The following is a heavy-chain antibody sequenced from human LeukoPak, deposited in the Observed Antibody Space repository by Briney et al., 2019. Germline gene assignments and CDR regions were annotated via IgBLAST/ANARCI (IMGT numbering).Heavy chain of an antibody. CDR1: GFTFSDYY. D-gene: IGHD3-3*01. Sequence: GGSLRLSCAASGFTFSDYYMSWIRQAPGKGLEWVSYISSSGSTIYYADSVKGRFTISRDNAKNSLYLQMNSLRAEDTAVYYCATRHDYDFWSGYLNPQNYYFDYWGQGTLVTVSS. CDR3: ATRHDYDFWSGYLNPQNYYFDY. V-gene: IGHV3-11*01. J-gene: IGHJ4*02. CDR2: ISSSGSTI.